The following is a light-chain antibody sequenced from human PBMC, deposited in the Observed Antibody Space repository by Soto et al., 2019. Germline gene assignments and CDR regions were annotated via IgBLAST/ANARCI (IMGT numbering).Light chain of an antibody. Sequence: QSALTQPASVSGSPGQSIAISCTGTTSDVGGYNYVSWYQQHPGKAPKLMIYEVSNRPSGVSTRFSGSKSGNTASLTVSGLQPEDEADYYCSSYTSSTTLVFGTGTSSPS. J-gene: IGLJ1*01. CDR1: TSDVGGYNY. CDR3: SSYTSSTTLV. CDR2: EVS. V-gene: IGLV2-14*01.